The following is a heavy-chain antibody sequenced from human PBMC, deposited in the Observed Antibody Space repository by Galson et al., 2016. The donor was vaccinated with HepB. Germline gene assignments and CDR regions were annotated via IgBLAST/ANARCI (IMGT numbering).Heavy chain of an antibody. V-gene: IGHV5-51*01. CDR1: GYSFSNYW. J-gene: IGHJ4*02. Sequence: QSGAEVKKPGNSLKISCKGFGYSFSNYWIAWVRQMPGKGLEWMGVIDPNDSDTRYSPSFQGQVTISADKSISTAYLQWSSLKASDTAMYYCARLKDRNYYDSSGYPCWGQGSPVTVSS. D-gene: IGHD3-22*01. CDR3: ARLKDRNYYDSSGYPC. CDR2: IDPNDSDT.